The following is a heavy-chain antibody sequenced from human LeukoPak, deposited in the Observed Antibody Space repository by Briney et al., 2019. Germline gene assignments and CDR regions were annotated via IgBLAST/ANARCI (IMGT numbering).Heavy chain of an antibody. CDR1: GFTVSSNY. D-gene: IGHD2-15*01. Sequence: GGSLILSCAASGFTVSSNYMTWVRQAPGKGLEWVSVLYSGGSTYYADSVKGRFTISRDNSKNTLYLQMNSLRAEDTAVYYCARAPRMVYFDYWGQGTLVTVSS. J-gene: IGHJ4*02. CDR3: ARAPRMVYFDY. CDR2: LYSGGST. V-gene: IGHV3-53*01.